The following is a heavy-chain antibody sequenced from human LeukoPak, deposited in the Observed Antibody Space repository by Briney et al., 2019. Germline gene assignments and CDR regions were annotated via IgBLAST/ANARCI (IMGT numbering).Heavy chain of an antibody. J-gene: IGHJ4*02. CDR3: ARHIYRSGMLITAGAY. CDR1: VGSISSGNW. D-gene: IGHD3-16*01. V-gene: IGHV4-4*02. CDR2: SYHNGTP. Sequence: SGTLSLTCAVSVGSISSGNWWSWVRQSPGKGLEWIGESYHNGTPNYNPSLKSRVTISADKFKNHFSLKLSSVTAADTAVYYCARHIYRSGMLITAGAYWGQGTLVTVSS.